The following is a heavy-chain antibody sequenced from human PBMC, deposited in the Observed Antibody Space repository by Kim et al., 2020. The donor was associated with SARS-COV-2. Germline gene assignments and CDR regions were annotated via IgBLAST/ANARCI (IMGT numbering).Heavy chain of an antibody. CDR2: VGFAGDP. J-gene: IGHJ6*02. D-gene: IGHD2-2*01. CDR3: ARGGYCSTTRCYPHYYNMDV. CDR1: GFTFSNYD. V-gene: IGHV3-13*05. Sequence: GGSLRLSCAASGFTFSNYDMHWVHQAAGKGLEWVSAVGFAGDPFYPGSVKGRFTISRENAKNSLYLQMNSLTAGDTAVYFCARGGYCSTTRCYPHYYNMDVWGQGTTVTVSS.